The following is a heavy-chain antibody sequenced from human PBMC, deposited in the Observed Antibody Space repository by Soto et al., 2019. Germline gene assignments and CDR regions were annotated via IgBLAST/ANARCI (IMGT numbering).Heavy chain of an antibody. CDR2: TYYRSKWYN. CDR3: ARDLGGYSSGWYDDAFDI. CDR1: GDSVFSNSAA. V-gene: IGHV6-1*01. D-gene: IGHD6-19*01. Sequence: QSQTLSLTCAISGDSVFSNSAAWNWIRQSPSRGLEWLGRTYYRSKWYNDYAVSVKSRITINPDTSKNQFSLQLNSVTPEDTAVYYCARDLGGYSSGWYDDAFDIWGQGTMVTVSS. J-gene: IGHJ3*02.